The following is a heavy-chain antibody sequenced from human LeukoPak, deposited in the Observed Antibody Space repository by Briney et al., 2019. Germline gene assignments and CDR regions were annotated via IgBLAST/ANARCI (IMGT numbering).Heavy chain of an antibody. CDR2: IYPGDSDT. J-gene: IGHJ4*02. D-gene: IGHD6-19*01. Sequence: GESLKTSCKGSGYSFTSYWIGWVRQMPGKGLEWMGIIYPGDSDTRYSPSFQGQVTISADKSISTAYLQWSSLKASDTAMYYCARSPHSSGWDFDYWGQGTLVTVSS. CDR1: GYSFTSYW. V-gene: IGHV5-51*01. CDR3: ARSPHSSGWDFDY.